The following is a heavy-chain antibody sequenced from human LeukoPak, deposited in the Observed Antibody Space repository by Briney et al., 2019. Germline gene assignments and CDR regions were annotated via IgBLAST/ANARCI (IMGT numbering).Heavy chain of an antibody. CDR1: GYTFTGYY. D-gene: IGHD4-17*01. CDR2: INPNSGGT. V-gene: IGHV1-2*02. CDR3: ATLCGDYIHGILNDY. Sequence: ASVKVSCKASGYTFTGYYMHWVRQAPGQGLEWMGWINPNSGGTNYAQKFQGRVTMTRDTSISTAYMELSRLRSDDTAVYYCATLCGDYIHGILNDYWGQGTLVTVSS. J-gene: IGHJ4*02.